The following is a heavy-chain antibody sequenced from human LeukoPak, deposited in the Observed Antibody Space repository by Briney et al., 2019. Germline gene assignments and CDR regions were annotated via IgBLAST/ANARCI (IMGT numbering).Heavy chain of an antibody. Sequence: GGSLRLSCAVSGFTFSNYWMYWVRQAPGKGLVWVSRISIDGTRTNYGDSVKGRFTISRDNAKDTLYLQMNSLRAEDTAVYYCARDVGYQPDYWGQGTLVTASS. CDR3: ARDVGYQPDY. D-gene: IGHD6-13*01. CDR2: ISIDGTRT. J-gene: IGHJ4*02. V-gene: IGHV3-74*01. CDR1: GFTFSNYW.